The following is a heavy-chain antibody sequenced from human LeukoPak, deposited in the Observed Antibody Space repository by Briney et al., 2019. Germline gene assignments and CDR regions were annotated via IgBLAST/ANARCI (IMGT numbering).Heavy chain of an antibody. CDR1: GFYFRDHW. V-gene: IGHV3-7*03. J-gene: IGHJ4*02. CDR2: IKTDGSET. CDR3: VKNDGWFHLAQ. D-gene: IGHD6-19*01. Sequence: PGGSLRLSCAASGFYFRDHWMDWVRQAPGKGLEWVGHIKTDGSETYYLDSLKGRISISRDNTNNALYLQMNSLRVEDTVVYYCVKNDGWFHLAQWGQGTLVTVSS.